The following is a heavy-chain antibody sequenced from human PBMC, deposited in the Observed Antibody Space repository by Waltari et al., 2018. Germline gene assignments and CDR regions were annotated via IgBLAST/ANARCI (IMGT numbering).Heavy chain of an antibody. CDR3: ARVARKTYSSPVPGRDYYYGMDV. CDR2: INSDGSDT. J-gene: IGHJ6*02. D-gene: IGHD3-22*01. Sequence: EEQLVESGGGLIQPGESLRVSCAVSGFTFNKYWMNWVRQYPGKGLVWVARINSDGSDTSYADFVKGRFTISRDNAKNTVYLQMKSLRAEDTAVYFCARVARKTYSSPVPGRDYYYGMDVWGLGTTVTVSS. V-gene: IGHV3-74*01. CDR1: GFTFNKYW.